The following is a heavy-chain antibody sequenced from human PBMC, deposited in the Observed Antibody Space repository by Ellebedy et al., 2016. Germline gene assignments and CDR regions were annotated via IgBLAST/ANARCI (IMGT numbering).Heavy chain of an antibody. CDR1: GFTFSSHW. CDR3: ARGRYNSGWYPDYFDS. D-gene: IGHD6-19*01. V-gene: IGHV3-7*03. J-gene: IGHJ4*02. Sequence: GGSLRLSCAASGFTFSSHWMHWVRQAPGKGMEWVANIKPDGSDSYYVDSVRGRVTISRDNVENSLYLQMNSLRVEDTAVYYCARGRYNSGWYPDYFDSWGQGTLVTVSS. CDR2: IKPDGSDS.